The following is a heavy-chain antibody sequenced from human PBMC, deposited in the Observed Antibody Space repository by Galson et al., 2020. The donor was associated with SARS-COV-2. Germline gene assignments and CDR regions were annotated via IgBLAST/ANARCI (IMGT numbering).Heavy chain of an antibody. CDR2: IYYSGST. J-gene: IGHJ6*03. CDR1: GGSISSGGYY. CDR3: VSGTKIYYYMDV. D-gene: IGHD1-7*01. Sequence: SETLSLTCTVSGGSISSGGYYWSWIRQHPGKGLEWIGYIYYSGSTYYNPSLKSRVTISVDTSKNQFSLKLSSVTAADTAVYYCVSGTKIYYYMDVWGKGTTVTVSS. V-gene: IGHV4-31*03.